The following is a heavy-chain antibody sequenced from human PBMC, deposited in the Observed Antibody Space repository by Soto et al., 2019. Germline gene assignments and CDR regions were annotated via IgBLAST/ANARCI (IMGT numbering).Heavy chain of an antibody. Sequence: GGSLRLSCAASGFTFSNAWMNWVRQAPGKGLEWVGRIKSKTDGGTTDYAAPVKGRFTISRDDSKNTLYLQMNSLKTEDTAVYYCTTDATIKLGYCSSTSCYGARYYYYYVMDVWGQGTTVTVSS. V-gene: IGHV3-15*07. CDR1: GFTFSNAW. CDR3: TTDATIKLGYCSSTSCYGARYYYYYVMDV. CDR2: IKSKTDGGTT. J-gene: IGHJ6*02. D-gene: IGHD2-2*01.